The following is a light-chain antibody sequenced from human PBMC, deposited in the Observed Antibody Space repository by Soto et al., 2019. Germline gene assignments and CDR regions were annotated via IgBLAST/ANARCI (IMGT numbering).Light chain of an antibody. CDR3: GSYSSSTTWV. V-gene: IGLV2-14*01. J-gene: IGLJ3*02. CDR1: SSDVGGYDY. Sequence: QSVLTQPASVSGSPGQSITISCTGTSSDVGGYDYVSWYQQHPGKAPKLMIYHVSNRPSGVSNRFSGSKSGNTASLTISGLQAEDEADFYCGSYSSSTTWVFGGGTKLTVL. CDR2: HVS.